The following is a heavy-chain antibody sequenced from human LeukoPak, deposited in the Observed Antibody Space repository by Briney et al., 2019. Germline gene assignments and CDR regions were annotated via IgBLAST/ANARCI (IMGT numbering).Heavy chain of an antibody. Sequence: SETLSLTCTVSGGSISSSSYYWGWIRQPPGKGLEWIGSIYYSGSTYYNPSLKSRVTISVDTSKNQFSLKLTSVTAADTAVYYCARDTENSTYGWGAFDIWAQGTMVTVSS. J-gene: IGHJ3*02. D-gene: IGHD2/OR15-2a*01. V-gene: IGHV4-39*02. CDR3: ARDTENSTYGWGAFDI. CDR2: IYYSGST. CDR1: GGSISSSSYY.